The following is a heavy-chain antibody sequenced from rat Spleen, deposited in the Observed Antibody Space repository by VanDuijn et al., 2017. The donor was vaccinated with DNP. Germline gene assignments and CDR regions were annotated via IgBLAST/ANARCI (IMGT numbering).Heavy chain of an antibody. CDR3: TTEGFSAIYNWFAY. J-gene: IGHJ3*01. CDR2: ITKGGGSL. D-gene: IGHD1-2*01. Sequence: EVQLVESGGGLVQPGRSLKLSCAASGFTFSNYGMAWVRQAPGKGLEWVASITKGGGSLYYRDSVKGRFTISRDNAESTLFLQMDSLRSEDTATYYCTTEGFSAIYNWFAYWGRGTLVTVSS. CDR1: GFTFSNYG. V-gene: IGHV5-27*01.